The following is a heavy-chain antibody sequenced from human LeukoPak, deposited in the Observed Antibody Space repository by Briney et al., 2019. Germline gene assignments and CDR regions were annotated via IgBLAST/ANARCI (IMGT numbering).Heavy chain of an antibody. CDR3: AKDTDGAAAGTTWGH. J-gene: IGHJ4*02. CDR1: GFTFSNYD. CDR2: ISWNSGSI. D-gene: IGHD6-13*01. V-gene: IGHV3-9*01. Sequence: GGSLRLSCAASGFTFSNYDMSWVRQAPGKGLEWVSGISWNSGSIGYADSVKGRFTISRDNAKNSLYLQMNSLRAEDTALYYCAKDTDGAAAGTTWGHWGQGTLVTVSS.